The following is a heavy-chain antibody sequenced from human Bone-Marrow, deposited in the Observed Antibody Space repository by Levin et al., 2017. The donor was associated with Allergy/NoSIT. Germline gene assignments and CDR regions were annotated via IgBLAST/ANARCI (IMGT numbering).Heavy chain of an antibody. D-gene: IGHD7-27*01. V-gene: IGHV3-48*01. CDR2: INTDSTTM. CDR1: GFDFSDNS. J-gene: IGHJ4*02. CDR3: AIQLGMAY. Sequence: GESLKISCAASGFDFSDNSMTWVRQPPGKGLEWVSYINTDSTTMFYSDSVRGRFIVSRDNAKSLLFLQMNRLTVEDSGVYYCAIQLGMAYWGQGALVTVSS.